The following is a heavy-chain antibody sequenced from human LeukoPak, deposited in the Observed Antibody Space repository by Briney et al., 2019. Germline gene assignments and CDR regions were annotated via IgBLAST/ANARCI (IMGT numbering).Heavy chain of an antibody. CDR1: GFAFSSYG. CDR3: ARENSGWFDP. D-gene: IGHD4-23*01. J-gene: IGHJ5*02. CDR2: IWYDGSNK. Sequence: GRSLRLSCAASGFAFSSYGMHWVRQAPGKGLEWVAVIWYDGSNKYYADSVKGRFTISRDNSKNTLYLQMNSLRAEDTAVYYCARENSGWFDPWGQGTLVTVSS. V-gene: IGHV3-33*01.